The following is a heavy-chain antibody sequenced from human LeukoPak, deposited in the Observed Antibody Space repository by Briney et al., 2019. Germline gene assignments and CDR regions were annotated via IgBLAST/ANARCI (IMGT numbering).Heavy chain of an antibody. J-gene: IGHJ3*02. D-gene: IGHD2-2*01. Sequence: SETLSLTCTVSSGSISTSNYYWGWVRQPPGKALEWIGNIFYSGSTYYSPSLKSRVTISLDTSRNQFSLKLSSVTAADTAVYYCARVGPSTLDAFDIWGQGTMVTVSS. CDR3: ARVGPSTLDAFDI. CDR2: IFYSGST. V-gene: IGHV4-39*07. CDR1: SGSISTSNYY.